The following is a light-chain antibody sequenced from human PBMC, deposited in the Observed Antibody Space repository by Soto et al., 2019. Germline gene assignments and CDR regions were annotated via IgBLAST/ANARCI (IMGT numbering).Light chain of an antibody. CDR3: SSYADSNIVV. V-gene: IGLV2-8*01. CDR2: DVN. CDR1: SSDIGGYNY. Sequence: QSALTQPPSASGSPGHSVTISCTGTSSDIGGYNYVSWYQQYPGKAPKLMIYDVNKRPSGVPDRFSGSKSGNTASLTVSGLQAEDEADYYCSSYADSNIVVFGGGTKLTVL. J-gene: IGLJ2*01.